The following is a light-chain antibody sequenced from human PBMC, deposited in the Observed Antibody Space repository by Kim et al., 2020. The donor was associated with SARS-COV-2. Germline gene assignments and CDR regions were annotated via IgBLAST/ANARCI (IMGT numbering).Light chain of an antibody. CDR3: QQYNSYSPWT. CDR1: QSINNL. Sequence: DIQMTQSPSTLSASVGDRVTITCRASQSINNLLAWYQQKPGKAPKALIYKASTLESGVPSRFSGSGSGTEFTLTISSLQPDDFATYYCQQYNSYSPWTFGQGTKVDIK. J-gene: IGKJ1*01. V-gene: IGKV1-5*03. CDR2: KAS.